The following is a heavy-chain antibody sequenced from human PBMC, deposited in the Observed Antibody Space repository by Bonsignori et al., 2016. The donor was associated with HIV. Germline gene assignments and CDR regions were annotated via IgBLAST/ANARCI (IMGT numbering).Heavy chain of an antibody. D-gene: IGHD6-13*01. CDR2: INPNSGGT. CDR3: ARDQVFSSSWYEGLGWFDP. CDR1: GYTFTGYY. V-gene: IGHV1-2*02. Sequence: ASVKVSCKASGYTFTGYYMHWVRQAPGQGLEWMGWINPNSGGTNYAQKFQGRVTMTRDTSISTAYMELSRLRSDDTAVYYCARDQVFSSSWYEGLGWFDPWGQGTLVTVSS. J-gene: IGHJ5*02.